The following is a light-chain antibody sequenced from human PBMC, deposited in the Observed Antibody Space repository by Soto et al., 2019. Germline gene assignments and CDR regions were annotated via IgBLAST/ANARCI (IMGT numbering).Light chain of an antibody. CDR2: DAS. CDR1: QSISSW. J-gene: IGKJ2*01. Sequence: DIQMTQSPSTLSASVGDRVTITCRASQSISSWLAWYQQKPGKAPKLLIYDASSLESGVPSRFSGSGSGTDFTLTISSLQPDDFATYYCQQYNSYAYTCGQGTKLEIK. CDR3: QQYNSYAYT. V-gene: IGKV1-5*01.